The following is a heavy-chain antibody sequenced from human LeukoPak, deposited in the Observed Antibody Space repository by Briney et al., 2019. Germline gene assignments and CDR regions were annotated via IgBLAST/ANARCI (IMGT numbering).Heavy chain of an antibody. J-gene: IGHJ4*02. CDR2: ISGSGGST. CDR1: GFTFSSYA. V-gene: IGHV3-23*01. CDR3: AKDPGYDILTGYIPGFDY. Sequence: GSLRLSCAASGFTFSSYAMSWVRQAPGKGLEWVSAISGSGGSTYYADSVKGRFTISRDNSKNTLYLQMNSLRAEDTAVYYCAKDPGYDILTGYIPGFDYWGQGTLVTVSS. D-gene: IGHD3-9*01.